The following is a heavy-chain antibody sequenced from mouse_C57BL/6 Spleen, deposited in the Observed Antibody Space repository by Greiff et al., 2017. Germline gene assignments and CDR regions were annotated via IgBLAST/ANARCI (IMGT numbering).Heavy chain of an antibody. D-gene: IGHD1-1*01. J-gene: IGHJ1*03. V-gene: IGHV1-64*01. Sequence: QVQLKQPGAELVKPGASVKLSCKASGYTFTSYWMHWVKQRPGQGLEWIGMIHPNSGSTNYNEKFKSKATLTVDKSSSTAYMQLSSLTSEDSAAYYCAMGDYYGSSYHWYFDVWGTGTTVTVSS. CDR2: IHPNSGST. CDR3: AMGDYYGSSYHWYFDV. CDR1: GYTFTSYW.